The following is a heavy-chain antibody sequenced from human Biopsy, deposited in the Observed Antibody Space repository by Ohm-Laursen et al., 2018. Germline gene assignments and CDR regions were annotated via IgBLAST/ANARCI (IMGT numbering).Heavy chain of an antibody. CDR1: GFTFDDHV. CDR3: VRGYSSSWSGYLDH. CDR2: ISWDGGSE. J-gene: IGHJ4*02. Sequence: SLRLSCSASGFTFDDHVIHWVRQAPGKGLEWVSGISWDGGSEGYADSVKGRFTISRDNAKNSLFLQMNSLTTEDTALYYCVRGYSSSWSGYLDHWGQGTLVTVSS. D-gene: IGHD3-3*01. V-gene: IGHV3-9*01.